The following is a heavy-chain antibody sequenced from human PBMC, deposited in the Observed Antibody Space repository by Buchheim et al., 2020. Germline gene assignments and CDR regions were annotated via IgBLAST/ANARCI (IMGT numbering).Heavy chain of an antibody. D-gene: IGHD6-19*01. Sequence: QVQLVESGGGLVKPGGSLRLSCAASGFTFSDYYMTWIRQVPGKGLEWVSYISGTSGTIDYGDSVKGRFTISRDNAKTSLYLQMNSLRAEDTAVYYCASVRPPYSSGWYFGGNYYYGMDVWGQGTT. CDR3: ASVRPPYSSGWYFGGNYYYGMDV. J-gene: IGHJ6*02. CDR1: GFTFSDYY. V-gene: IGHV3-11*01. CDR2: ISGTSGTI.